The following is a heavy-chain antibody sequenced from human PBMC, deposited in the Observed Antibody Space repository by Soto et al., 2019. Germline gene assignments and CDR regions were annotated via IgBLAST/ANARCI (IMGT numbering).Heavy chain of an antibody. CDR1: GGSFSAYY. J-gene: IGHJ4*02. D-gene: IGHD6-13*01. CDR3: ARIGYSSSWYGSGRYYFDY. CDR2: INHSGST. Sequence: SETLSLTCAVSGGSFSAYYWSWIRQPPGKGQEWIGEINHSGSTNYNPSLKSRVTISVDTSKNQFSLKLSSVTAADTAVYYCARIGYSSSWYGSGRYYFDYWGQGILVTVSS. V-gene: IGHV4-34*01.